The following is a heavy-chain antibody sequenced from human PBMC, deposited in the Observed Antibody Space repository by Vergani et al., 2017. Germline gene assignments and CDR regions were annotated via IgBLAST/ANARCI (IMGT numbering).Heavy chain of an antibody. J-gene: IGHJ4*02. Sequence: QVQLQESGPGLVKPSETLSLTCTVSGGSMSGYYWSWIRQPPGKELEWIGYMYHSGNTNYTPSLDTRVTISGDTSKNQFSLKLNSVTAADTAVYYCARMGGYDEGDAFRIGYFESWGPGILVTVSS. CDR2: MYHSGNT. D-gene: IGHD3-22*01. V-gene: IGHV4-59*01. CDR1: GGSMSGYY. CDR3: ARMGGYDEGDAFRIGYFES.